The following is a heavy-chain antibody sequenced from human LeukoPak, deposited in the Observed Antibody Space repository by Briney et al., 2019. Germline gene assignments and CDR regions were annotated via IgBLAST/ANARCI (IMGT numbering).Heavy chain of an antibody. CDR1: GYTFRSYY. Sequence: ASVTVSCKASGYTFRSYYLHWVRQAPGQGLEWMGTINPSDGDTNYAQKFQGRLTTTRDTSTSTVYMELSSLSSDDTAVYFCAKELGYSKKFDYWGQGTLVTVSS. CDR3: AKELGYSKKFDY. J-gene: IGHJ4*02. CDR2: INPSDGDT. V-gene: IGHV1-46*01. D-gene: IGHD3-16*01.